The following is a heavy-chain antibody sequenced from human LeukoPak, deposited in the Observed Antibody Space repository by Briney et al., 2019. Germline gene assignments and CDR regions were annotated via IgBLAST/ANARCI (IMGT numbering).Heavy chain of an antibody. D-gene: IGHD6-13*01. V-gene: IGHV4-34*01. CDR3: ARGQRRWALAAAGTAYFDY. CDR2: INHSGST. Sequence: SETLSLTCAVYGGSFSGYYWSCIRQPPGKGLEWIGEINHSGSTNYNPSLKSRVTISVDTSKNQFSLKLSSVTAADTAVYYCARGQRRWALAAAGTAYFDYWGQGTLVTVSS. J-gene: IGHJ4*02. CDR1: GGSFSGYY.